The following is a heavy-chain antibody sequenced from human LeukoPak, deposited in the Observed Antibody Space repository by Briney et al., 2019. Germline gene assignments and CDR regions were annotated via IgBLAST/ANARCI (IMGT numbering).Heavy chain of an antibody. CDR1: GYTVTGYY. Sequence: ASVKVSCKASGYTVTGYYMNWVRQAPEQRLKWRGWINPNIGGTNYAQKFQGRVTITRDPSISTAYMELSRLRSDDTAVYYCARDTGVRYFWSCYLGGSPYYFDYWGQGTLVTVSS. D-gene: IGHD3-3*01. CDR2: INPNIGGT. J-gene: IGHJ4*02. V-gene: IGHV1-2*02. CDR3: ARDTGVRYFWSCYLGGSPYYFDY.